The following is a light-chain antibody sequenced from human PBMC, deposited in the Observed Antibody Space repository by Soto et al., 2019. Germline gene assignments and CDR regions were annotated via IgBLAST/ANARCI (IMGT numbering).Light chain of an antibody. V-gene: IGKV1-5*03. Sequence: DIQMTQSPSTLSASVGDRVTITCRASQSISSWLAWYQQKPGKAPKLLIYKASSLESGGQSRFSGSGSGTEFTLTISSLQPDDFATYYCQQYNSYWTFGQGTKVEIK. CDR3: QQYNSYWT. J-gene: IGKJ1*01. CDR2: KAS. CDR1: QSISSW.